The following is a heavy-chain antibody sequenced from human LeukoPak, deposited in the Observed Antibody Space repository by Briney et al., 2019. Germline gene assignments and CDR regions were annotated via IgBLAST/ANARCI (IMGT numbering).Heavy chain of an antibody. J-gene: IGHJ6*02. CDR3: ARERNVDTAMSYYYGMDV. CDR2: INPSGGST. V-gene: IGHV1-46*01. Sequence: ASVKVSCKASGYTFTSYYMHWVRQAPGQGLEWMGIINPSGGSTSYAQKFQGRVTMTRDTSTSTVCMELSSLRSEDTAVYYCARERNVDTAMSYYYGMDVWGQGTTVTVSS. CDR1: GYTFTSYY. D-gene: IGHD5-18*01.